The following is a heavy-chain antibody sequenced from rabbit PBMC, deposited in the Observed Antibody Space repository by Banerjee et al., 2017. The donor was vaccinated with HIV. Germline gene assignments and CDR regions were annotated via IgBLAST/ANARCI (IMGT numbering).Heavy chain of an antibody. D-gene: IGHD2-1*01. Sequence: QEQLVESGGGLVQPEGSLTLTCTASGFDFSGSYYMCWVRQAPGKGLEWIACIYAGSSGSTVYANWAKGRFTISKTSSTTVTLQVTSLTAADTATYFCARDSADDNWYLNLRGPGTLVTVS. CDR2: IYAGSSGST. CDR1: GFDFSGSYY. CDR3: ARDSADDNWYLNL. V-gene: IGHV1S45*01. J-gene: IGHJ4*01.